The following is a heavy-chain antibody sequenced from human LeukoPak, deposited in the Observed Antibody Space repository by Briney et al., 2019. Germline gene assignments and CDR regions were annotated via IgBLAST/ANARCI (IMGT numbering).Heavy chain of an antibody. V-gene: IGHV4-59*01. CDR1: GDSISGYY. D-gene: IGHD2-2*01. CDR2: IYNGGGT. J-gene: IGHJ4*02. CDR3: ARGKLTVPGPVDY. Sequence: SETLSLTCTVSGDSISGYYWSWIRQSPGKGLEWIGYIYNGGGTKYNPSLESRVTISVDTSKNQFSLKLSSVTAADTAVYYCARGKLTVPGPVDYWGQGTLVTVSS.